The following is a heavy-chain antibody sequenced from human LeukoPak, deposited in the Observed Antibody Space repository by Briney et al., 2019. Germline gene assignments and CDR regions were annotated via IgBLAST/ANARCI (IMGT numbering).Heavy chain of an antibody. CDR1: GFTFSSYW. J-gene: IGHJ6*03. D-gene: IGHD6-25*01. V-gene: IGHV3-7*01. CDR3: ARESFSSGARYYYYYMDV. Sequence: GRSLRLSCAASGFTFSSYWMSWVRQAPGKGLEWVANIKQDGSEKYYVDSVKGRFTISRDNAKNSLYLQMNSLRAEDTAVYYCARESFSSGARYYYYYMDVWGKGTTVTVSS. CDR2: IKQDGSEK.